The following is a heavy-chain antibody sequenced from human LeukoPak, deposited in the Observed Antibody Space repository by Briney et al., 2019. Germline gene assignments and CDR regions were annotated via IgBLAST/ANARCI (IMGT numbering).Heavy chain of an antibody. Sequence: PGGSLRLSCAASGFTFSSYAVHWVRQAPGKGLEYVSAISSNGGSTYYANSVKGRFTISRDNSKNTLYLQMGSLRAEDMAVYYCARDRCSGGSCYSYGWFDPWGQGTLVTVSS. V-gene: IGHV3-64*01. CDR3: ARDRCSGGSCYSYGWFDP. CDR1: GFTFSSYA. J-gene: IGHJ5*02. D-gene: IGHD2-15*01. CDR2: ISSNGGST.